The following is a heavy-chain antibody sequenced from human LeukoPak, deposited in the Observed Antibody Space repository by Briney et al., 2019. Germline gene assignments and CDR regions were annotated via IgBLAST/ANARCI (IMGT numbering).Heavy chain of an antibody. CDR2: ISGGGGST. D-gene: IGHD3-22*01. Sequence: GGSLRLSCAASEFTFNHYAMSWVRQAPGKGLEWVSSISGGGGSTCYADSVKGRFTISRDNSKNTLFLQMSSLTAGDTAVYYCAKSAYYDSSGFYREYYFEHWGQGTLVTVSS. V-gene: IGHV3-23*01. CDR3: AKSAYYDSSGFYREYYFEH. J-gene: IGHJ4*02. CDR1: EFTFNHYA.